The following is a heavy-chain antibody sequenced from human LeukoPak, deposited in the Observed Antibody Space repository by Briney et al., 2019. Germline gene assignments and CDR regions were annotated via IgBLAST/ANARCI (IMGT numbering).Heavy chain of an antibody. CDR2: IKEDGSEK. V-gene: IGHV3-7*01. CDR3: ARDVNWGFDN. CDR1: GFTLSSYW. Sequence: GGSLRLSCAASGFTLSSYWMSWVRQAPGKGLEWVANIKEDGSEKYYVDSVKGRFTISRDNARNSLYLQMNSLRAEDTAFYYCARDVNWGFDNWGQGALVTVSS. D-gene: IGHD7-27*01. J-gene: IGHJ4*02.